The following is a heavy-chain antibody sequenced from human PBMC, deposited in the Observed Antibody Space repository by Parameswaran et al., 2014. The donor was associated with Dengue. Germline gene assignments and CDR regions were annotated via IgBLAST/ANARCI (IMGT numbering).Heavy chain of an antibody. J-gene: IGHJ5*02. CDR3: ASGGDWFDP. CDR2: IYYSGST. V-gene: IGHV4-31*02. Sequence: RWIRQPPGKGLEWIGYIYYSGSTYYNPSLKSRVTISVDTSKNQFSLKLSSVTAADTAVYYCASGGDWFDPWGQGTLVTVSS. D-gene: IGHD1-1*01.